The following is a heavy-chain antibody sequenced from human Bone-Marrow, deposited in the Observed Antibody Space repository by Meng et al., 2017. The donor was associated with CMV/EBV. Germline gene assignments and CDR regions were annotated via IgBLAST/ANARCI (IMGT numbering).Heavy chain of an antibody. CDR3: AKDRGRSLSKLLRNYYGMDV. V-gene: IGHV3-30*02. CDR2: IRYDGSNK. CDR1: GFTFSSYS. J-gene: IGHJ6*02. Sequence: GGSLRLSCAASGFTFSSYSMNWVRQAPGKGLEWVTFIRYDGSNKYYADSVKGRFTISRDNSKNTLYLQMNSLRAEDTAVYYCAKDRGRSLSKLLRNYYGMDVWGQGTTVTVSS. D-gene: IGHD2-15*01.